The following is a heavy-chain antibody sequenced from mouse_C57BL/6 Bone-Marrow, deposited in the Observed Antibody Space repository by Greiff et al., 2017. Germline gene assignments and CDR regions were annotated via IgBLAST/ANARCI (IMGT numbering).Heavy chain of an antibody. CDR2: INPNYGTT. Sequence: VQLQQSGPELVKPGASVKISCKASGYSFTDYNMNWVKQSNGKSLEWIGVINPNYGTTSYNQKFKGKATLTVDQSSSTAYMQLDSLTSEDSAVYYCATYYSNCYYAMDYWGQGTSVTVSS. CDR3: ATYYSNCYYAMDY. D-gene: IGHD2-5*01. CDR1: GYSFTDYN. V-gene: IGHV1-39*01. J-gene: IGHJ4*01.